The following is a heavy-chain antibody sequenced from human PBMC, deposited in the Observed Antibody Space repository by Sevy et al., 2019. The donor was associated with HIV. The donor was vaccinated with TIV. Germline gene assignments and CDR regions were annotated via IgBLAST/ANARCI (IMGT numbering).Heavy chain of an antibody. CDR2: ISQSGSSV. CDR3: TRDLPPSATTVAHFDY. CDR1: GFIFSSYE. J-gene: IGHJ4*02. D-gene: IGHD4-17*01. V-gene: IGHV3-48*03. Sequence: GGSLRLSCAASGFIFSSYEMNWVRQAPGKGLKLVSSISQSGSSVYYSDSVKGRFTISRDNAKNSLYLQMNSLRADDTAVYYCTRDLPPSATTVAHFDYWGQGTLVTVSS.